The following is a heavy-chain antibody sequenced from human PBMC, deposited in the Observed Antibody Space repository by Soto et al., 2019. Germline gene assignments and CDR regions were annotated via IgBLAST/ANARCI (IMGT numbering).Heavy chain of an antibody. J-gene: IGHJ1*01. Sequence: QVQLVESGGGVVQPGTSLRVSCVGSGFTFRSYVIDWVRQAPGKGLEWVALTSYDGSDKYYDDSVRGRFTISRDNSRNTVDLQMDSLRLEDTALYYCARWGTTGGLDVWDQGTLVSVSS. CDR3: ARWGTTGGLDV. CDR2: TSYDGSDK. CDR1: GFTFRSYV. V-gene: IGHV3-30*19. D-gene: IGHD3-16*01.